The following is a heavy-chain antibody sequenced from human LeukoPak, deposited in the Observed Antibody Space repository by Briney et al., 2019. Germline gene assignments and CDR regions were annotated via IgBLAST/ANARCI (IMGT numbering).Heavy chain of an antibody. J-gene: IGHJ4*02. Sequence: QTGGSLRLSCAVTGLTFSGYWVTWVRQAPGKGLEWVANINQDASEKYYVESAKGRFAISRDNAKNSLYLQMNSLRAEDTAVYYCASYYYGSGTSLGYWGQGTLVTVSS. CDR3: ASYYYGSGTSLGY. D-gene: IGHD3-10*01. CDR2: INQDASEK. CDR1: GLTFSGYW. V-gene: IGHV3-7*01.